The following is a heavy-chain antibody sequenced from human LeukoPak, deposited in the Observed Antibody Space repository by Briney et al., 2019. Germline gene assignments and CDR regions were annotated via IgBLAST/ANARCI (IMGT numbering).Heavy chain of an antibody. V-gene: IGHV3-7*05. CDR3: VMDMDV. Sequence: PGGSLRLSCAASGFIFSSYWMNWVRQAPGKGLELVANIKEDGSAKYYVDSVKGRFTISRDNAKNSLYLQMNSLRAEDTAVYYCVMDMDVWGQGTTVTVSS. CDR1: GFIFSSYW. J-gene: IGHJ6*02. CDR2: IKEDGSAK.